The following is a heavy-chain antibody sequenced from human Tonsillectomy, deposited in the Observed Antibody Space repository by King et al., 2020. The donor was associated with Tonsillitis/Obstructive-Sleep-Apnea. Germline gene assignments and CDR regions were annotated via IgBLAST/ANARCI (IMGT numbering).Heavy chain of an antibody. V-gene: IGHV4-31*03. CDR3: ASTPVRCASVLLTDQTQYWFDP. CDR1: GGSISSGGYY. Sequence: VQLQESGPGLVKPSQTLSLTCTVSGGSISSGGYYWSWIRQHPGKGLEWNGYIYYSGSTYYNPSLKSRVTISVDTSKNQFSLKLSSVTAADTAVYYCASTPVRCASVLLTDQTQYWFDPWGHGTLVTVSS. CDR2: IYYSGST. J-gene: IGHJ5*02. D-gene: IGHD3-10*01.